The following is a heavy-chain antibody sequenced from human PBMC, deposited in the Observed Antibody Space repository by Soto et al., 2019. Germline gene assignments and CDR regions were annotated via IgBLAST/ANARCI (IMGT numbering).Heavy chain of an antibody. CDR2: IYYSGST. V-gene: IGHV4-59*01. CDR3: ANLNWYFDL. CDR1: GGSISSYY. J-gene: IGHJ2*01. Sequence: SETLSVTCTVSGGSISSYYWSWIRQPPGKGLEWIGYIYYSGSTNYNPSLKSRVTISVDTSKNQFSLQLSSVTAADTAVYYCANLNWYFDLWGRGTLVTVSS.